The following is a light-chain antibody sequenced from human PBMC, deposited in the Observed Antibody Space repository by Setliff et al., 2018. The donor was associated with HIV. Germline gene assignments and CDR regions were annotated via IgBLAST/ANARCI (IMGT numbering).Light chain of an antibody. V-gene: IGLV2-23*02. CDR3: CSYAGGDTWI. J-gene: IGLJ2*01. CDR2: DVT. CDR1: SSAIGDYES. Sequence: QSALPQPASVSGSPGQSITISCTGSSSAIGDYESVSWYQQHPGEVPKLMIYDVTKRPSGVSNRFSASKSGSTASLTISGLHAEDEAHYYCCSYAGGDTWIFGGGTKVTVL.